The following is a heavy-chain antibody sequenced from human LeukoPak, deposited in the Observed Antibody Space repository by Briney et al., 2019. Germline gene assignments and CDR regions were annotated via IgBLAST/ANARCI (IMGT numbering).Heavy chain of an antibody. D-gene: IGHD3-10*01. CDR3: AKSKYLGGSYDY. CDR1: GFTFDDYA. CDR2: ISWNSDMI. J-gene: IGHJ4*02. Sequence: GGSLRLSCAASGFTFDDYAMHRVRQAPGKGLEWVSGISWNSDMIGYADSVKGRFTISRDNAKNSLYLQMNSLRAEDMALYYCAKSKYLGGSYDYWGQGTLVTVSS. V-gene: IGHV3-9*03.